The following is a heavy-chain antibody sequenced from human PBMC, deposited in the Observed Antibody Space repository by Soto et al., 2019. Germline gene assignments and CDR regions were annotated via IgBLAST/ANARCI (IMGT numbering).Heavy chain of an antibody. CDR2: INAGNGNT. V-gene: IGHV1-3*01. CDR1: GYTFTSYA. D-gene: IGHD2-2*01. Sequence: ASVKVSCKASGYTFTSYALHWVRQAPGQRLEWMGWINAGNGNTKYSQKFQGRDTITRDTSASTAYLELSSLRSEDTAVYYCARDPGVVPAAAYLDYGGQGTLVTVSS. J-gene: IGHJ4*02. CDR3: ARDPGVVPAAAYLDY.